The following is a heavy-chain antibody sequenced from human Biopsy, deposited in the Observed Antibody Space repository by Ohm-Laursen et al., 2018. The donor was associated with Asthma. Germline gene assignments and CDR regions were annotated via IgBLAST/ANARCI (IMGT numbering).Heavy chain of an antibody. CDR3: ARVDAIMISGDFYFYSGFDL. V-gene: IGHV1-69*13. D-gene: IGHD3-16*01. Sequence: VASVKVSCKTSGYTFIGYHIHWVRQAPGQGLEWMGGIIPMYGVPKVAQKFQGRVTITADESTSTAYMEMSSLRSEDTAVYYCARVDAIMISGDFYFYSGFDLWGQGTTVRVSS. J-gene: IGHJ6*02. CDR1: GYTFIGYH. CDR2: IIPMYGVP.